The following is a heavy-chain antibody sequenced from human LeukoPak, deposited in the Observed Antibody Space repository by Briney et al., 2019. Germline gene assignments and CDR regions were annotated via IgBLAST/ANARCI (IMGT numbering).Heavy chain of an antibody. D-gene: IGHD1-26*01. V-gene: IGHV3-30-3*01. J-gene: IGHJ4*02. CDR3: ARDGGRIVGAAFGSDY. Sequence: PGGSLRLSCAASGFTFSNYAMNWVRQAPGKGLEWVAVISYDGSNKYYADSVKGRFTISRDNSKNTLYLQMNSLRAEDTAVYYCARDGGRIVGAAFGSDYWGQGTLVTVSS. CDR1: GFTFSNYA. CDR2: ISYDGSNK.